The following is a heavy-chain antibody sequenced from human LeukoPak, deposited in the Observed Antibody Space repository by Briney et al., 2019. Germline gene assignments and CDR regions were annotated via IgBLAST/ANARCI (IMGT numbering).Heavy chain of an antibody. V-gene: IGHV5-51*03. J-gene: IGHJ5*02. CDR2: IYPGDSDT. CDR3: ARLAAAVNWFDP. Sequence: GESLKISRKGSGYSFTSYWIGWVRQMPGKGLEWMGIIYPGDSDTRYSTSFQVQVTISADKSISTAYLQWSSLKASDTAMYYCARLAAAVNWFDPWGQGTLVTVSS. CDR1: GYSFTSYW. D-gene: IGHD2-15*01.